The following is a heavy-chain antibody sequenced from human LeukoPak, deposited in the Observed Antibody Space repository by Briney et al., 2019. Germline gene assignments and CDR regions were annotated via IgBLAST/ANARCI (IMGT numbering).Heavy chain of an antibody. CDR2: IYPGDSDT. V-gene: IGHV5-51*01. CDR1: GYSFTSYW. CDR3: ARGRRFGELSHPTYYFDY. J-gene: IGHJ4*02. Sequence: NSGESLKISCKGSGYSFTSYWIGWVRQMPGKGLEWVGIIYPGDSDTRYSPSFQGQVTISADKSISTAYLQWSSLKASDTAVYYCARGRRFGELSHPTYYFDYWGQGTQVTVSS. D-gene: IGHD3-10*01.